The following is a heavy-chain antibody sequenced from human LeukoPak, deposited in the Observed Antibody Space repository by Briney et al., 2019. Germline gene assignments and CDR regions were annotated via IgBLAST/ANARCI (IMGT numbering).Heavy chain of an antibody. CDR1: GYTFTSYD. D-gene: IGHD3-22*01. CDR3: ARVATTLYYDSSGYYSDYFDY. V-gene: IGHV1-8*01. CDR2: MNPNSGNT. Sequence: RRASVKVSCKASGYTFTSYDINWVRQATGQGLEWMGWMNPNSGNTGYAQKFQGRVTITRNTSISTAYMELSSLRSEDTAVYYCARVATTLYYDSSGYYSDYFDYWGQGTLVTVSS. J-gene: IGHJ4*02.